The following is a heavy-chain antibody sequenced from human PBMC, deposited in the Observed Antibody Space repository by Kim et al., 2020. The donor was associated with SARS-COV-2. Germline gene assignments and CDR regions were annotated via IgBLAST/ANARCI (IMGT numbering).Heavy chain of an antibody. CDR1: GFTFSDHY. V-gene: IGHV3-72*01. D-gene: IGHD2-21*02. Sequence: GGSLRLSCAASGFTFSDHYMDWVRQAPGKGLEWVGRTRNKANSYTTEYAASVKGRFTISRDDSKNSLYLQMNSLKTEDTAVYYCARGAYCGGDCYFDYWGQGTLVTVSS. J-gene: IGHJ4*02. CDR3: ARGAYCGGDCYFDY. CDR2: TRNKANSYTT.